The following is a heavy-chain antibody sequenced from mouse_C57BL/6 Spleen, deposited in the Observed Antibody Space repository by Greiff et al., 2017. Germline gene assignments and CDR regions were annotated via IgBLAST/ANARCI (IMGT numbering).Heavy chain of an antibody. CDR2: IYPRDGST. V-gene: IGHV1-78*01. J-gene: IGHJ3*01. CDR3: AVSPYDYGSFAY. CDR1: GYTFTDHN. D-gene: IGHD2-4*01. Sequence: QVQLQQSDAELVKPGASVTISCKVSGYTFTDHNIHWMKQRPEQGLEWIGYIYPRDGSTKYNEQFKGKATLTAEKSSSTAYMQLNSLTSDDSSVYFCAVSPYDYGSFAYWGQATLVTVSA.